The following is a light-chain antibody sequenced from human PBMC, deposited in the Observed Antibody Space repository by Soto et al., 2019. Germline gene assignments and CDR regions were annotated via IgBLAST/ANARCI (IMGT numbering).Light chain of an antibody. CDR3: SAYDRSPPT. CDR1: QIVGDNS. CDR2: GAS. V-gene: IGKV3-20*01. J-gene: IGKJ1*01. Sequence: EIVLTQSPGTLSLSPGERATLSCRASQIVGDNSLTWYQQRPGQAPRVLFYGASNRATGIPDRFSGSGSGTDFPPTIRSLGPEDFAIYYFSAYDRSPPTFGQGARVEIK.